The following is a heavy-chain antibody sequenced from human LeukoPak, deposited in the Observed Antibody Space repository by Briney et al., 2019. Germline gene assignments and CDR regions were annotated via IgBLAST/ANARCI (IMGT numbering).Heavy chain of an antibody. CDR1: GFNLSSLC. Sequence: GSLRLFCAGSGFNLSSLCLGLGRQAPGEGLEWGSTIRCSCGSTYYADSVKGRFTISRDNSKNTLYLQMNSLRAEDTAVYYCARDYLDYYGSGSYYNDDYWGQGTLVTVSS. CDR3: ARDYLDYYGSGSYYNDDY. J-gene: IGHJ4*02. CDR2: IRCSCGST. D-gene: IGHD3-10*01. V-gene: IGHV3-23*01.